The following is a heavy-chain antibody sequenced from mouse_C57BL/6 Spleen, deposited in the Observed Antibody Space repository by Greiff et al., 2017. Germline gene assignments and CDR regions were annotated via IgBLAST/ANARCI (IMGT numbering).Heavy chain of an antibody. V-gene: IGHV1-64*01. CDR1: GYTFTSYW. Sequence: QVQLQQPGAELVKPGASVKLSCKASGYTFTSYWMHWVKQRPGQGLEWIGMIHPNSGSTNYNEKFKSKATLTVDKSSSPAYMQLSSLTSEDSAVYYCARGATYWYFDVWGTGTTVTVSS. CDR3: ARGATYWYFDV. CDR2: IHPNSGST. D-gene: IGHD3-1*01. J-gene: IGHJ1*03.